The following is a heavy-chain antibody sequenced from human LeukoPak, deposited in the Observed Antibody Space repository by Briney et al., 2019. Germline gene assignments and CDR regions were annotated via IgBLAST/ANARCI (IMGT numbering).Heavy chain of an antibody. V-gene: IGHV5-51*01. J-gene: IGHJ3*02. CDR1: GYSFTSYW. CDR3: AVLRITIFGVVSNDAFDI. D-gene: IGHD3-3*01. CDR2: IYPGDSDT. Sequence: GESLQISCKGSGYSFTSYWIGWVRQMPGKGLEWMGIIYPGDSDTRYSPSFQGQVTISADKSISTAYLQWSSLKASDTAMYYCAVLRITIFGVVSNDAFDIWGQGTMVTVSS.